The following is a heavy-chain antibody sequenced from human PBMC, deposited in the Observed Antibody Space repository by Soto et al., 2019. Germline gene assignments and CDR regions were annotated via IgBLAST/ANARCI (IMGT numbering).Heavy chain of an antibody. Sequence: PRGSLRHSWAASGFTFISYSMNWVRQAPGKGPEWVSSISSSSSYIYYADSVKGRFTISRDNAKNSLYLQMNSLRAEDTAVYYCASSLGSLYWGQGTLVTVSS. J-gene: IGHJ4*02. CDR3: ASSLGSLY. CDR2: ISSSSSYI. CDR1: GFTFISYS. V-gene: IGHV3-21*01.